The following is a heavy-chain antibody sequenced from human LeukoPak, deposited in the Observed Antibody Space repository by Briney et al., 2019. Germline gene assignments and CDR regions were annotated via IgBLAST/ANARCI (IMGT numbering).Heavy chain of an antibody. CDR2: ISYDGSNK. V-gene: IGHV3-30*18. J-gene: IGHJ4*02. Sequence: GGSLRLSCAASGFTFSSYGMHWVRQAPGKGLEWAAVISYDGSNKYYADSVKGRFTISRDNSKNTLYLQMNSLRAEDTAVYYCAKDYDFWSGYSSTPFDYWGQGTLVTVSS. CDR1: GFTFSSYG. D-gene: IGHD3-3*01. CDR3: AKDYDFWSGYSSTPFDY.